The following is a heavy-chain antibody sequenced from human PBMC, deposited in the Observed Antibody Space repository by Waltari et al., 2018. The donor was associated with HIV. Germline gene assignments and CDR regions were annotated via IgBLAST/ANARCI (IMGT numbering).Heavy chain of an antibody. V-gene: IGHV3-33*01. J-gene: IGHJ4*02. Sequence: QVQLVESGGGVVQPGRSLRLSCAASGFTFSRYGMHWVRQARGKGVEWVAIVWFDGSKKYYADSVKGRFTISRDNSQNTLYLQMNSLGADDTAVYYCARYGGTNWSHIFDSWGQGALVTVSS. CDR3: ARYGGTNWSHIFDS. CDR2: VWFDGSKK. D-gene: IGHD4-17*01. CDR1: GFTFSRYG.